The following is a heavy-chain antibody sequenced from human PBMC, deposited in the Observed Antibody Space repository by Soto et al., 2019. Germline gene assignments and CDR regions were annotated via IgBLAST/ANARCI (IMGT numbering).Heavy chain of an antibody. Sequence: SETLSLTCTVSGGSISSSSYYWGWIRQPPGKGLEWIGSIYYSGSTYYNPSLKSRVTISVDTSKNQFSLKLSSVTAADTAVYYCARHYNLYDSSGYYYFDYWGQGTLVTVSS. J-gene: IGHJ4*02. CDR1: GGSISSSSYY. D-gene: IGHD3-22*01. V-gene: IGHV4-39*01. CDR2: IYYSGST. CDR3: ARHYNLYDSSGYYYFDY.